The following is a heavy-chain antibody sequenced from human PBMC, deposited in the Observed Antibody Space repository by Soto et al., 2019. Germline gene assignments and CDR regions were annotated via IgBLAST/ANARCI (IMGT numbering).Heavy chain of an antibody. CDR2: IIPIFGTA. CDR3: ARVLLYSSGPYYFDY. J-gene: IGHJ4*02. V-gene: IGHV1-69*06. CDR1: GGTFSSYA. D-gene: IGHD6-19*01. Sequence: GASVKVSCKASGGTFSSYAISWVRQAPGQGLEWMGGIIPIFGTANYAQKFQGRVTITADKSTSTAYMELSSLRSEDTAVYYCARVLLYSSGPYYFDYWGQGTLVTVSS.